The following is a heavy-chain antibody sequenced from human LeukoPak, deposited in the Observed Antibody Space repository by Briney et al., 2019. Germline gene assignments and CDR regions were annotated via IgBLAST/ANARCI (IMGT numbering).Heavy chain of an antibody. Sequence: PRGSLRLSCAASGFTFSSYTMNWVRQAPGKGLEWVSSISGSSTYTYHAESVKGRFTISRDNAKNSLYLQMNSLRAEDTAVYYCARDWSYGFNYWGQGTLVTVSS. J-gene: IGHJ4*02. CDR1: GFTFSSYT. D-gene: IGHD5-18*01. CDR3: ARDWSYGFNY. CDR2: ISGSSTYT. V-gene: IGHV3-21*01.